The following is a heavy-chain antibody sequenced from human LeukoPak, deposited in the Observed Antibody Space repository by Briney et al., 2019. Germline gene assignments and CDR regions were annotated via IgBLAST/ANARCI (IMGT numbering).Heavy chain of an antibody. J-gene: IGHJ4*02. V-gene: IGHV4-34*01. CDR1: GGSFSGYY. CDR3: ARVSGYSYGSFDY. Sequence: SETLSLTCAVYGGSFSGYYWSWIRQPPGKGLEWIGEINHSGSTNYNPSLKSRVTISVDTSKNQFSLKLSSVTAADTAAYYCARVSGYSYGSFDYWGQGTLVTVSS. CDR2: INHSGST. D-gene: IGHD5-18*01.